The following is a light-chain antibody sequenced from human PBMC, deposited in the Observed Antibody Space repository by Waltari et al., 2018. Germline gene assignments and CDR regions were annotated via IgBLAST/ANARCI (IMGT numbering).Light chain of an antibody. CDR3: QQYGNSPWT. Sequence: EVVLTQSPGTLSLSAGERATISCRARQRISSTSLALYQHKPAQAPTLLVYGTSSRATGIPDRVSGSGSATHFTLTISRLEPEDVAVYYCQQYGNSPWTFGQGTKVEVK. V-gene: IGKV3-20*01. CDR2: GTS. J-gene: IGKJ1*01. CDR1: QRISSTS.